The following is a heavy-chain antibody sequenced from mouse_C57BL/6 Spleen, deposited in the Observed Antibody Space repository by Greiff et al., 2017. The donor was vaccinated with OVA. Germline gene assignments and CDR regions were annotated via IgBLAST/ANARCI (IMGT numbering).Heavy chain of an antibody. CDR1: GYTFTSYW. D-gene: IGHD2-2*01. CDR3: ARWLNYYAMDY. Sequence: QVQLQQPGAELVKPGASVKMSCKASGYTFTSYWITWVKQRPGQGLEWIGDIYPGSGSTNYNEKFKGKATLTVDTSSSTAYMQLSSLTSEDSAVYYCARWLNYYAMDYWGQGTSVTVSS. CDR2: IYPGSGST. V-gene: IGHV1-55*01. J-gene: IGHJ4*01.